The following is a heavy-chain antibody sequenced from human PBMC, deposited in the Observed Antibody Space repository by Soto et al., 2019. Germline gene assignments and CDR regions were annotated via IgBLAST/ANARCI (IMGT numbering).Heavy chain of an antibody. CDR1: GFTFSSYA. CDR2: ISYDGSNK. D-gene: IGHD6-13*01. Sequence: RLSCAASGFTFSSYAMHWVRQAPGKGLEGVAVISYDGSNKYYADSVKGRFTISRDNSKNTLYLQMNSLRAEDTAVYYCARTRYSSSWSYNWFDPWGQGTLVTVSS. CDR3: ARTRYSSSWSYNWFDP. V-gene: IGHV3-30-3*01. J-gene: IGHJ5*02.